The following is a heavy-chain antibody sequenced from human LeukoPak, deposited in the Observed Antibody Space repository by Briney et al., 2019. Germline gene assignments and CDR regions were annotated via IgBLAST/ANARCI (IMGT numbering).Heavy chain of an antibody. Sequence: SETLSLTCTVSGGSISSYYWSWIRQPPGKGLEWIGYIYYSGNTNYNPSLKSRVTISVSAYNNQLSLKLSYVTGADTAVYYCASGVPDYYSSGYYLDHWGQGTLVTVSS. CDR2: IYYSGNT. V-gene: IGHV4-59*08. CDR1: GGSISSYY. D-gene: IGHD3-22*01. J-gene: IGHJ4*02. CDR3: ASGVPDYYSSGYYLDH.